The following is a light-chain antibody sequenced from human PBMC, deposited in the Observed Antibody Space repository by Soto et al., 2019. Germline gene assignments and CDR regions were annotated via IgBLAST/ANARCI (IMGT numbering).Light chain of an antibody. Sequence: DIQMTQSPSSLSASVGDRVTITCRASQDISNSLAWYQQKPGEVPKVLIYATSILQSGVPARFSGSGSGTDFNLTISSLQPEDVATYYCQNYNSAPLTFGGGTKVEI. CDR3: QNYNSAPLT. CDR1: QDISNS. V-gene: IGKV1-27*01. J-gene: IGKJ4*01. CDR2: ATS.